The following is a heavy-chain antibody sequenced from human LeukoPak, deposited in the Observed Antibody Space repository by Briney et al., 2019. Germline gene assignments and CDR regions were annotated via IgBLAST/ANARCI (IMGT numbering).Heavy chain of an antibody. CDR2: INHSGST. V-gene: IGHV4-34*01. CDR1: GGSFSGYY. D-gene: IGHD3-16*02. Sequence: SETLSLTCAVYGGSFSGYYWSWIRQPPGKGLEWIGEINHSGSTNYNPSLKSRVTISVDTSKNQFSLKLSSVTAADTAVYYCARGWGYYDYVWGSYRPQLFDYWGQGTLVTVSS. CDR3: ARGWGYYDYVWGSYRPQLFDY. J-gene: IGHJ4*02.